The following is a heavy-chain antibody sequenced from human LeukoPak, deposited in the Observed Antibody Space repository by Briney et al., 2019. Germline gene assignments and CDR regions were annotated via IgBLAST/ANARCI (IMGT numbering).Heavy chain of an antibody. D-gene: IGHD3-10*01. Sequence: SETLSLTCTVSGGSVSSGSYYWSWIRQPPGKGLEWFRYFYYSGSSGSTNYNPSLKSRVTISLDTSKNQFSLKLSSVTAADTAVYYCARSPRFGSGSYSIDYWGQGTLVTVSS. CDR2: FYYSGSSGST. J-gene: IGHJ4*02. CDR1: GGSVSSGSYY. V-gene: IGHV4-61*01. CDR3: ARSPRFGSGSYSIDY.